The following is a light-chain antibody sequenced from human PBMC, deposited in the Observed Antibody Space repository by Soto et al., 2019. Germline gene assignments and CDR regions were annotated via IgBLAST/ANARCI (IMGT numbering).Light chain of an antibody. CDR3: NSYSSSATYV. CDR1: SSDVGGYNF. V-gene: IGLV2-14*03. J-gene: IGLJ1*01. Sequence: TSSDVGGYNFVSWYQKYPGRAPKLMIYDVSNRPSGVSNRFYGSKSGNTASLTISGLQAEDDADYYSNSYSSSATYVFPTGPKVTVL. CDR2: DVS.